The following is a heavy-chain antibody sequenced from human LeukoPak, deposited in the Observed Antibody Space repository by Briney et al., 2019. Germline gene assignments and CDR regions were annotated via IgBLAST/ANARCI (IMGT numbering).Heavy chain of an antibody. D-gene: IGHD3-3*01. V-gene: IGHV4-59*01. Sequence: SETLSLTCTVSGGSISSYYWSWIRQPPGKGLEWIGYIYYSGSTNYNPSLKSRVTISVDTSKNQLSLKLSSVTAADTAVYYCARGSFYYDFRSGYYTLDYWGQGTLVTVSS. CDR2: IYYSGST. CDR3: ARGSFYYDFRSGYYTLDY. J-gene: IGHJ4*02. CDR1: GGSISSYY.